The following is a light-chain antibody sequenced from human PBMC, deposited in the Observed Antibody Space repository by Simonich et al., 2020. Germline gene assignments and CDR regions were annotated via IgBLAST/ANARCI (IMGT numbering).Light chain of an antibody. J-gene: IGKJ2*01. V-gene: IGKV1-39*01. Sequence: DIQMTQSPSSLSASVGDRVTITCRASQSISSYVNWYQQKPGKAPKLLIYAASSFQSGVPSRVSGSGSGTDFTLTISSLQPEDFATYYCQQSYSTPYTFGQGSKLEIK. CDR3: QQSYSTPYT. CDR1: QSISSY. CDR2: AAS.